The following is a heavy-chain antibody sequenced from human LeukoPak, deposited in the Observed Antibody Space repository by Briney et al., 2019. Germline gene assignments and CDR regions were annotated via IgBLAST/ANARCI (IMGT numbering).Heavy chain of an antibody. CDR3: AKDPMWWFEVYYYYGMDV. Sequence: PGGSLRLSCAASGFTFSSYGMHWVRQAPGKGLEWVAVISYDGSNKYYADSVKGRFTISRDNSKNTLYLQMNSLRAEDTAVYYCAKDPMWWFEVYYYYGMDVWGKGTTVTVSS. CDR1: GFTFSSYG. J-gene: IGHJ6*04. V-gene: IGHV3-30*18. D-gene: IGHD2-21*01. CDR2: ISYDGSNK.